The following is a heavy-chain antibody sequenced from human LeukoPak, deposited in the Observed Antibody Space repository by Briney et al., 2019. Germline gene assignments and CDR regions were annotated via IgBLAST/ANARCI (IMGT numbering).Heavy chain of an antibody. D-gene: IGHD3-3*01. CDR1: GYTFTGYY. J-gene: IGHJ5*02. Sequence: ASVKVSCKASGYTFTGYYMHWVRQAPGQGLEWMGWISPNSGGTNYAQKFQGRVTMTRDTSISTAYMELSRLRSDDTAVYYCARWVNYDFWSGYSGFDPWGQGTLVTVSS. V-gene: IGHV1-2*02. CDR3: ARWVNYDFWSGYSGFDP. CDR2: ISPNSGGT.